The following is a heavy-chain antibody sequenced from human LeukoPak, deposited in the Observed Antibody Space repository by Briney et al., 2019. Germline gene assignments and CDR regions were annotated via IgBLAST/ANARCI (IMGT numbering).Heavy chain of an antibody. D-gene: IGHD6-13*01. J-gene: IGHJ4*02. Sequence: GGSLRLSCAASGFTFSSYEMNWVRQAPGKGLEWVSYISSSGSTRYYADSVKGQFTISRDNAKKSVYLQMNSLRAEDTAVYYCARLDSSSWYFTFDYWGQGTLVTVSS. V-gene: IGHV3-48*03. CDR2: ISSSGSTR. CDR1: GFTFSSYE. CDR3: ARLDSSSWYFTFDY.